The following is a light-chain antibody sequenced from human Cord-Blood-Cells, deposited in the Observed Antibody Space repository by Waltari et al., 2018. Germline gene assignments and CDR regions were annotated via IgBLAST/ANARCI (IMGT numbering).Light chain of an antibody. CDR2: DAS. Sequence: EIVLPQPPATLSLSTGERATLSCRASQRVSSYLPWYQQKPGQPPRILIYDASNRATGIPARFSGSGSGTDFTLTISSLEPDEFAVYYCQRRSNWPPWTFGQGTKVEIK. CDR1: QRVSSY. CDR3: QRRSNWPPWT. J-gene: IGKJ1*01. V-gene: IGKV3-11*01.